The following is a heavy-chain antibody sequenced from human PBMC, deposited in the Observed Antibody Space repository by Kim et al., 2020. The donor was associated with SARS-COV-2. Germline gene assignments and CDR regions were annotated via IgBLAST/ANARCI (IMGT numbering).Heavy chain of an antibody. D-gene: IGHD3-10*01. Sequence: GGSLRLSCAASGFTFSTYDMSWVRQAPGKGLEWVSAISASGGSTYYADSVKGRFTISRDNSKNTLFLQMNSLRVEDTAVYYCAKGGGLDYWGQGTLLTVS. V-gene: IGHV3-23*01. J-gene: IGHJ4*02. CDR3: AKGGGLDY. CDR2: ISASGGST. CDR1: GFTFSTYD.